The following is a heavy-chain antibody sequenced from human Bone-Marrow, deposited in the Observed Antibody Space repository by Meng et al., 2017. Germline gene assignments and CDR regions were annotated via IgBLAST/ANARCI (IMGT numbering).Heavy chain of an antibody. J-gene: IGHJ4*02. V-gene: IGHV4-31*03. CDR2: IYYSGST. CDR1: GGSISSGYF. Sequence: SETLSLTCTVSGGSISSGYFWSWIRQHPGEGLEWIGYIYYSGSTYYNPSLQSRVTISVDTSKNQFSLELSSVTAEDTAVYYCGGVVTATGGYYFDYWGQGTLVTVSS. D-gene: IGHD2-21*02. CDR3: GGVVTATGGYYFDY.